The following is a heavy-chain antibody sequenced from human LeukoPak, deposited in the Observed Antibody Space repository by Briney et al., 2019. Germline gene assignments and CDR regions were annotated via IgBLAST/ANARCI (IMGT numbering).Heavy chain of an antibody. J-gene: IGHJ4*02. D-gene: IGHD3-10*01. CDR2: IYYSGST. Sequence: SETLSLTCTVSGGSISSGGYSWSWIRQRPGKGLEWIGYIYYSGSTYYNPSLKSRVTISVDTSKNQFSLKLSSVTAADTAVYYCARTGGWDRGFDYWGQGTLVTVSS. V-gene: IGHV4-31*03. CDR1: GGSISSGGYS. CDR3: ARTGGWDRGFDY.